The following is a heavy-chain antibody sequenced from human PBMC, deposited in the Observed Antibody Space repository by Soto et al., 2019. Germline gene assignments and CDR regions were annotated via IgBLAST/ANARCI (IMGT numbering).Heavy chain of an antibody. Sequence: PGGSLRLSCAASGFTFSSYGMHWVRQAPGKGLEWVAVIWYDGSNKYYADSVKGRFTISRDNSKNTLYLQMNSLRAEDTAVYYCARLYDYDFWSGYYPTEYYYYMDVWGKGTTVTVSS. CDR2: IWYDGSNK. V-gene: IGHV3-33*01. D-gene: IGHD3-3*01. J-gene: IGHJ6*03. CDR3: ARLYDYDFWSGYYPTEYYYYMDV. CDR1: GFTFSSYG.